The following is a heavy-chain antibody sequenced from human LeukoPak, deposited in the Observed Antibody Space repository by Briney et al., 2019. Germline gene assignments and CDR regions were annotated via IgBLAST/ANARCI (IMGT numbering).Heavy chain of an antibody. CDR3: AKDRGYCSSTSCYTVDY. CDR1: GFTFSSYG. Sequence: SLRLSCAASGFTFSSYGMHWVRQAPGKGLEWVAVISYDGSNKYYADSVKGRFTISRDNSKNTLYLQMNSLRAEDTAVYYCAKDRGYCSSTSCYTVDYWGQGTLVTVSS. CDR2: ISYDGSNK. D-gene: IGHD2-2*02. J-gene: IGHJ4*02. V-gene: IGHV3-30*18.